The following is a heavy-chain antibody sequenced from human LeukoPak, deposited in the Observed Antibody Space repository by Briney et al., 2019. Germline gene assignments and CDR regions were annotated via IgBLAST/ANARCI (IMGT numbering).Heavy chain of an antibody. CDR3: ARGRAVAGTGSFDY. CDR1: GYTFTSYG. Sequence: ASVKVSCKASGYTFTSYGISWVRQAPGQGLEGMGWISAYNGNTNYAQKLQGRVTMTTDTSTSTAYMELRSLRSDDTAVYYCARGRAVAGTGSFDYWGQGTLVTVSS. D-gene: IGHD6-19*01. CDR2: ISAYNGNT. V-gene: IGHV1-18*01. J-gene: IGHJ4*02.